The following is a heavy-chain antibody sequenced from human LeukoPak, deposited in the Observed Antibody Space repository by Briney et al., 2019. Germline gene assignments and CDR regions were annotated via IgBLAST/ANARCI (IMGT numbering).Heavy chain of an antibody. D-gene: IGHD1-26*01. CDR3: AKSEVGATTLYFQH. CDR1: GFTFSGYG. Sequence: PGGSLRLSCAASGFTFSGYGMHWVRQAPGKGLEWAAVIWNDGSNKYYADSVKGRFTISRDNSKNTLYLQMNSLRAEDTAVYYCAKSEVGATTLYFQHWGQGTLVTVSS. CDR2: IWNDGSNK. J-gene: IGHJ1*01. V-gene: IGHV3-30*02.